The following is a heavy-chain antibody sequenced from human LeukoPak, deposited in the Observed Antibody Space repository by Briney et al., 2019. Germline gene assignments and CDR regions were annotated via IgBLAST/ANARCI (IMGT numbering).Heavy chain of an antibody. CDR2: IYPGDSDT. Sequence: GESLKISCKGSGYTFSSYWIGWVRQIPGKGLEYMGIIYPGDSDTTYSPSFQGQVTISADKLTSTAYLQWSSLKASDSAMYYCATRRYSGTDFDYWGQGTLVTVAS. D-gene: IGHD5-12*01. J-gene: IGHJ4*02. CDR3: ATRRYSGTDFDY. V-gene: IGHV5-51*01. CDR1: GYTFSSYW.